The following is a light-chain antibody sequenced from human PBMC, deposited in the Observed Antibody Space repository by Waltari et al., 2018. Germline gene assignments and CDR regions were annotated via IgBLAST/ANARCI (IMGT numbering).Light chain of an antibody. J-gene: IGLJ3*02. V-gene: IGLV1-44*01. CDR2: ANN. Sequence: QSVVTQPPSASGTPGPRVTLSCSGSSSNLGGDLGHWYQQFPGTAPKLLIYANNQRPSGVPGRFSGSRSGTSASLVISGLQSEDEADYYCATWDASLDTWVFGGGTKVTVL. CDR3: ATWDASLDTWV. CDR1: SSNLGGDL.